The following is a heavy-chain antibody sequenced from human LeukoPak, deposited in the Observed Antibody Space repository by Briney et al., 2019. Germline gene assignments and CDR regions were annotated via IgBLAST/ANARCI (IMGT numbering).Heavy chain of an antibody. CDR1: GFTFISYG. J-gene: IGHJ4*01. Sequence: GGSLRLSCAASGFTFISYGMQWVRQAPGKGLVWVSRINTDGSSTSYADSVKGRFTVSRDNAKNTLYLQVNSLRAEGTAVYFCTRELPREVTLDYWGQGTPVTVSS. CDR3: TRELPREVTLDY. V-gene: IGHV3-74*01. D-gene: IGHD2-21*02. CDR2: INTDGSST.